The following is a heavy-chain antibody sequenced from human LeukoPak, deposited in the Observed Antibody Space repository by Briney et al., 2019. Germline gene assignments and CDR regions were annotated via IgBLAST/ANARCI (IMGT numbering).Heavy chain of an antibody. Sequence: ASVKVSCKASGYTFSGYQVHWLRQAPGQGLEWMGRMNPSSGVTNYAQKFQGRVTMTRDTSINTAYLDLSALKSDDTAVYYCASRAASVTLGYWGQGTLVTVSS. CDR1: GYTFSGYQ. CDR3: ASRAASVTLGY. V-gene: IGHV1-2*06. D-gene: IGHD2-15*01. J-gene: IGHJ4*02. CDR2: MNPSSGVT.